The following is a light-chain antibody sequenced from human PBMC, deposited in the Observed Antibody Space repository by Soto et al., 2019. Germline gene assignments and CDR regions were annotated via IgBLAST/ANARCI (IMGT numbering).Light chain of an antibody. CDR1: QNITNL. J-gene: IGKJ1*01. CDR3: HQSSSPPGT. V-gene: IGKV1-39*01. Sequence: DFQMTQSPSSLSASVGDRVTITCRASQNITNLLSWYQQKPGKAPKPLIYASSNLQPGVPSRFSGSGSGTDFTLTIRSLRPEDFATYFCHQSSSPPGTFGQGTKVDVK. CDR2: ASS.